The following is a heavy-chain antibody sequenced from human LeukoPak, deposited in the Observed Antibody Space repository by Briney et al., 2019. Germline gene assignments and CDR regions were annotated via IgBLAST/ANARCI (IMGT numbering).Heavy chain of an antibody. CDR1: GYTFTSYD. J-gene: IGHJ6*02. CDR2: MNPNSGNT. CDR3: ASMAPSMVRGVITYYYYYGMDV. V-gene: IGHV1-8*01. Sequence: ASVKVSCKASGYTFTSYDINWVRQATGQGLEWMGWMNPNSGNTGYAQKFQGRVTMTRNTSISTAYMELSSLRSEDTAVYYCASMAPSMVRGVITYYYYYGMDVWGQGTTVTVSS. D-gene: IGHD3-10*01.